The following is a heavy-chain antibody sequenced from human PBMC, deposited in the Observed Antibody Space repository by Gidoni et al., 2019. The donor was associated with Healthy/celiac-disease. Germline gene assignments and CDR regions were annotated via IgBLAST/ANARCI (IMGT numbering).Heavy chain of an antibody. V-gene: IGHV4-39*07. D-gene: IGHD2-15*01. Sequence: QLQLQESGPGLVKPSETLSLTCTVSGGSIRSSSYYWGWIRQPPGKGLEWIVSIYYSGSTYYNPSLKSRVTISVETSKNQFSMKLSAVTAEDTAVYYCARGASVAASWVSGESFDYWGQGTLVTVSS. J-gene: IGHJ4*02. CDR1: GGSIRSSSYY. CDR2: IYYSGST. CDR3: ARGASVAASWVSGESFDY.